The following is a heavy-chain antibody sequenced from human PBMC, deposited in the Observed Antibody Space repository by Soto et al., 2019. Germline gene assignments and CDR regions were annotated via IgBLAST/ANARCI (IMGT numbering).Heavy chain of an antibody. Sequence: QVQLVQSGAEVKKPGSSVKVSCKASGGTVSSYAISWVRQAPGQGLEWMGGIIPIFGTANYAQKFQGRVTITADESTSTAYMELSSLRSEDTAVYYCASSYDSSGYYYPTYYFDYWGQGTLVTVSS. CDR3: ASSYDSSGYYYPTYYFDY. J-gene: IGHJ4*02. V-gene: IGHV1-69*01. D-gene: IGHD3-22*01. CDR1: GGTVSSYA. CDR2: IIPIFGTA.